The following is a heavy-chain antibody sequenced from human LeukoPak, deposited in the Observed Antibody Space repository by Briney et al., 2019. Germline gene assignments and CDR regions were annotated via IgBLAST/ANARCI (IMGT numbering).Heavy chain of an antibody. CDR2: ISYDGSSQ. V-gene: IGHV3-30*03. J-gene: IGHJ4*02. Sequence: PGGSLRLSCAASGFTFSNYGMHWVRQARGKGLEWVAGISYDGSSQKYGDSVKGRFTITRDNSKSTLSLQMNSLRAEDTAVYYCARVITRNDVALDNWGQGTLVTVSS. CDR1: GFTFSNYG. CDR3: ARVITRNDVALDN. D-gene: IGHD1-1*01.